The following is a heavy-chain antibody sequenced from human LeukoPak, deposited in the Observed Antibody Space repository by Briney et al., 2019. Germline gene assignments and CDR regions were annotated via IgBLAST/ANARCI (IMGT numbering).Heavy chain of an antibody. J-gene: IGHJ4*02. Sequence: ASVKVSCKASGYTFTGYYMHWVRQAHGQGLEWMGWINPNSGGTNYAQKFQGRVTMTRDTSISTAYMELSRLRSDDTAVYYCARVPGYSSGWAFDYWGQGTLVTVSS. CDR3: ARVPGYSSGWAFDY. CDR1: GYTFTGYY. D-gene: IGHD6-19*01. CDR2: INPNSGGT. V-gene: IGHV1-2*02.